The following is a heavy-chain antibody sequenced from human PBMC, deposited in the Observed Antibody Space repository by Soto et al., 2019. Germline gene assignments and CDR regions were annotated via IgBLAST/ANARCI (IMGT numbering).Heavy chain of an antibody. CDR2: ISVSGDNT. CDR1: GFTFSRYG. Sequence: EVQLLESGGGLVKPGGSLRLSCEASGFTFSRYGMSWVRQAPGRGLQWVAGISVSGDNTSYADSARGRFTIYRDNSKNTLYLLMNSLRAEDTALYYCAKDAKIRTKVWFPAGYGMDVWGQGTTVTVSS. J-gene: IGHJ6*02. CDR3: AKDAKIRTKVWFPAGYGMDV. V-gene: IGHV3-23*01. D-gene: IGHD3-10*01.